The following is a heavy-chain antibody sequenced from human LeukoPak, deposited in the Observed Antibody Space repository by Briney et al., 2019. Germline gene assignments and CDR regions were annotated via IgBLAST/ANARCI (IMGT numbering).Heavy chain of an antibody. Sequence: SSETLSLTCTVSGGSISSYYWSWIRQPPGKGLEWIGYIHYSGSTNYNPSLKSRATMSVDTSKNQFSLRLSSVTAADTAVYYCARRYCSTGSCYSGFDYWGQGTLVTVSS. CDR3: ARRYCSTGSCYSGFDY. CDR1: GGSISSYY. V-gene: IGHV4-59*08. J-gene: IGHJ4*02. CDR2: IHYSGST. D-gene: IGHD2-15*01.